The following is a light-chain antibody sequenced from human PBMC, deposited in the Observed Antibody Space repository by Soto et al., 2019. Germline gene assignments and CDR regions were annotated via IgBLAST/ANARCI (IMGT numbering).Light chain of an antibody. J-gene: IGLJ2*01. Sequence: SYELTQLPSVSVSPGQTARITFSGDALPKQYAYWYQQKPGQAPVLVIYKDSERPSGIPERFSGSSSGTTVTLTISGVQAEDEADYYCQSADSSGTVVFGGGTKLTVL. CDR2: KDS. CDR3: QSADSSGTVV. V-gene: IGLV3-25*03. CDR1: ALPKQY.